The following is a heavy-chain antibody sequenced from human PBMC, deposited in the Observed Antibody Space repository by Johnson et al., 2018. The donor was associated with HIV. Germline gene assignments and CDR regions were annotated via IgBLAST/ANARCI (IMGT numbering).Heavy chain of an antibody. CDR3: ARASGITMIVVGYAFDI. CDR2: ISYDGSNK. Sequence: QVQLVESGGGVVRPGGSLTLSCAASGFIFDDYGMNWVRQAPGQGLEWVAVISYDGSNKYYADYVTGRFTISSDNSKNTLYLQMISLRAEDTAVYYCARASGITMIVVGYAFDIWGQGTMVTVSS. J-gene: IGHJ3*02. CDR1: GFIFDDYG. V-gene: IGHV3-30*03. D-gene: IGHD3-22*01.